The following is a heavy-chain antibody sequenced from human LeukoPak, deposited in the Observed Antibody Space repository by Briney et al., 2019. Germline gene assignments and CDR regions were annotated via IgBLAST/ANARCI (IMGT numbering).Heavy chain of an antibody. D-gene: IGHD1-20*01. Sequence: SETLSLTCAVSGGSFSGYYWSWIRQPPGKGLEWIGEINHSGSTNYNPSLKSRVTISVDTSKNQFSLKLSSVTAADTAVYYCARARITGTLDYWGQGTLVTVSS. CDR2: INHSGST. CDR3: ARARITGTLDY. CDR1: GGSFSGYY. J-gene: IGHJ4*02. V-gene: IGHV4-34*01.